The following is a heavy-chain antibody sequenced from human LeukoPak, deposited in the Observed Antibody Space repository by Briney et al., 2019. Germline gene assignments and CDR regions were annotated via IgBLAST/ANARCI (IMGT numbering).Heavy chain of an antibody. CDR1: GFTFSSNY. D-gene: IGHD2-21*02. Sequence: GGSLRLSCAVSGFTFSSNYMSWVRQAPGKGLEWVSVIYSGGSTYYADSVKGRFTISRDKSKNTLYLQMNRLRAEDTAVYYCARAHIMVVTAFDIWGRGTMVTVSS. V-gene: IGHV3-53*01. CDR3: ARAHIMVVTAFDI. J-gene: IGHJ3*02. CDR2: IYSGGST.